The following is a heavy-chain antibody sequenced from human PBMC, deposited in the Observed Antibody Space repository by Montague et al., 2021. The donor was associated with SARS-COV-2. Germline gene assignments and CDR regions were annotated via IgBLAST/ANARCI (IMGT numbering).Heavy chain of an antibody. CDR1: GGSFNIYY. Sequence: SETLSLTCGVDGGSFNIYYWSWIRQPPGKGLEWIGEINHRGSTNNNPSLKTRVTISIDTSKNQFSLKLSSVTAADTAVYYCSSGHEVYDINGDLNYWGQGTLVTVSS. CDR3: SSGHEVYDINGDLNY. V-gene: IGHV4-34*01. D-gene: IGHD3-22*01. J-gene: IGHJ4*02. CDR2: INHRGST.